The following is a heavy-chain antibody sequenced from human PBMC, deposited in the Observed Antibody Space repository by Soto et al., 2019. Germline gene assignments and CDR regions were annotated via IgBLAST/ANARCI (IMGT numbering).Heavy chain of an antibody. CDR3: AKSGHGAYYDFWSGYPTYYFDY. V-gene: IGHV3-23*01. CDR2: ISGSGGST. D-gene: IGHD3-3*01. J-gene: IGHJ4*02. CDR1: GFTFSSYA. Sequence: GGSLRLSCAASGFTFSSYAMSWVRQAPGKGLEWISAISGSGGSTYYADSVKGRFTISRDNSKNTLYLQMNSLRAEDTAVYYCAKSGHGAYYDFWSGYPTYYFDYWGQGTLVTVSS.